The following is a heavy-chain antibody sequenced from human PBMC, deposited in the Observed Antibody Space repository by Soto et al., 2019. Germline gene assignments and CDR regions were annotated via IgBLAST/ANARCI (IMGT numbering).Heavy chain of an antibody. J-gene: IGHJ4*02. CDR2: ISGSDGST. V-gene: IGHV3-23*01. CDR1: GFTFSSFA. Sequence: EVQMLESGGGLVQPGGSLRLSCAASGFTFSSFAMSWVRQAPGKGLEWVSAISGSDGSTFYADSVKGRFTISRDDSNETLHLQMNSLRAEETGVVYCVKGPGMYSDFDCWGQGTLVTVSS. CDR3: VKGPGMYSDFDC. D-gene: IGHD2-8*01.